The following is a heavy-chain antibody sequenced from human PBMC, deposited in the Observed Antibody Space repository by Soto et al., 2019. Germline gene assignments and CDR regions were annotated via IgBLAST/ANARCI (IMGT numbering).Heavy chain of an antibody. D-gene: IGHD3-22*01. CDR3: ARYESSGPAVW. Sequence: QPGGSLRLSCAASGFTFSNYWMIWVRQAPGKGLEWVANINQNGGVKFPEASVKGRLTISRDNAKNSLYLQMNSLRAEDTAVYYCARYESSGPAVWWGQGTLVTVSS. J-gene: IGHJ4*02. CDR2: INQNGGVK. V-gene: IGHV3-7*01. CDR1: GFTFSNYW.